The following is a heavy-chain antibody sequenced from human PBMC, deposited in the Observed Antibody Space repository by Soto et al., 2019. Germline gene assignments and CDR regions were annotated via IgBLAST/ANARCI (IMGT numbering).Heavy chain of an antibody. J-gene: IGHJ1*01. CDR2: IKQDGSEK. CDR3: ARPKYYDILTGYYAPPDGRIKYFQH. Sequence: GGSLRLSCAASGFTFSSYWMSWVRQAPGKGLEWVANIKQDGSEKYYVDSVKGRFTISRDNAKNSLYLQMNSLRAEETAVYYCARPKYYDILTGYYAPPDGRIKYFQHWGQGTLVTVSS. V-gene: IGHV3-7*01. D-gene: IGHD3-9*01. CDR1: GFTFSSYW.